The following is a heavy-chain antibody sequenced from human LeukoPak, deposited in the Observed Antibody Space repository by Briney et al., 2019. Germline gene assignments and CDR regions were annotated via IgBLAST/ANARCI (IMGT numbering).Heavy chain of an antibody. Sequence: SQTLSLTCTVSGGSISSGSYYWSWIRQPAGKGLEWIGRIYTSGSTNYNPSLKSRVTISVDTSKNQFSLKLSSVTAADTAVYYCARDIMDAWGKGTTVTVSS. CDR1: GGSISSGSYY. V-gene: IGHV4-61*02. CDR2: IYTSGST. CDR3: ARDIMDA. J-gene: IGHJ6*04.